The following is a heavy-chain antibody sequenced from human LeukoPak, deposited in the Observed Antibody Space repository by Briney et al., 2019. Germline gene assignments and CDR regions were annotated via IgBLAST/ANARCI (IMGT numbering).Heavy chain of an antibody. V-gene: IGHV4-59*08. Sequence: NPSETLSLPCTVSGGSISSYYWSWIPQPPGKGLEWIGYIYYSGSTNYNPSTKSRVTISVDTYKNQFSLKLSSVTAADTAVYYWASHSVYGSGENNWFDPWGQRTLVTVSA. J-gene: IGHJ5*02. CDR3: ASHSVYGSGENNWFDP. D-gene: IGHD3-10*01. CDR2: IYYSGST. CDR1: GGSISSYY.